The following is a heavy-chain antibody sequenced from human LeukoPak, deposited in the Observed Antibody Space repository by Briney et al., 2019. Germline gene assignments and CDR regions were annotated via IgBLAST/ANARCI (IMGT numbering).Heavy chain of an antibody. Sequence: SETLSLTCTVSGGSISSYYWSWIRQPPGKGPEWIGDIYSSGSTNYNPSLRSRVTISVDTSKNQFSLELRSVTAADTAVYYCARDPGGVATMTFDYWGQGTLVTVSS. D-gene: IGHD5-12*01. CDR3: ARDPGGVATMTFDY. J-gene: IGHJ4*02. CDR1: GGSISSYY. CDR2: IYSSGST. V-gene: IGHV4-59*01.